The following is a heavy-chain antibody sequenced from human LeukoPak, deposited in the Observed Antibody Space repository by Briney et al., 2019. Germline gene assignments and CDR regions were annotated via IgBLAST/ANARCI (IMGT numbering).Heavy chain of an antibody. Sequence: GGSLRLSCAATGFTLSIYTMHWVRQAPGKGLEWVAGISYDGSNKYYADSVKGRFTISRDNSKDTLYLQMNSLRAEDTAVYYCARGSMQNWFDLWGQGTLVTVSS. CDR3: ARGSMQNWFDL. V-gene: IGHV3-30*04. CDR1: GFTLSIYT. CDR2: ISYDGSNK. J-gene: IGHJ5*02.